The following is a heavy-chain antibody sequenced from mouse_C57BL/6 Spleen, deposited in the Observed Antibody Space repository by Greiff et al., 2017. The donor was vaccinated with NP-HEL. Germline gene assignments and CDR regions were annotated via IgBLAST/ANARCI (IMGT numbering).Heavy chain of an antibody. Sequence: ESGPGLVKPSQSLSLTCSVTGYSITSGYYWNWIRQLPGNQLELMGFISYDGSNNYNPSLKNRFSITRDTAKNQFFLKLNSVTTEDTATYYCARDPYGSSPWSFDVWGTGTPVTVSS. CDR2: ISYDGSN. J-gene: IGHJ1*03. CDR1: GYSITSGYY. D-gene: IGHD1-1*01. V-gene: IGHV3-6*01. CDR3: ARDPYGSSPWSFDV.